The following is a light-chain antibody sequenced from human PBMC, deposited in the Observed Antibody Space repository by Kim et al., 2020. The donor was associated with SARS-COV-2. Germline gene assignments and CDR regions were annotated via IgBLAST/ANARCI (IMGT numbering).Light chain of an antibody. V-gene: IGLV2-14*03. J-gene: IGLJ2*01. CDR1: SSDVSGYNY. CDR3: SSYTSSSTLV. CDR2: DVS. Sequence: GHSITISCTGTSSDVSGYNYVSWYQQHPGKAPKLRMYDVSNRPSGVSNRFSGSKSGNTASLTISRLQAEDEADYYCSSYTSSSTLVFGGRTQLTVL.